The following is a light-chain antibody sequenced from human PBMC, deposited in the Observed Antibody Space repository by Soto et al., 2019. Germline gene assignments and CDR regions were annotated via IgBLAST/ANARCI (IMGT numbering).Light chain of an antibody. J-gene: IGLJ1*01. Sequence: QSALTQPPSAPGSPGQSVAISCTGTSSDVGGYNFVSWYQQHPGKAPKLIIYEVTKRPSGVPDRFSGSKSGNTASLTVSGLQADDEADYFCSSYAGSNNRYVFGTGTKVTVL. CDR2: EVT. CDR1: SSDVGGYNF. CDR3: SSYAGSNNRYV. V-gene: IGLV2-8*01.